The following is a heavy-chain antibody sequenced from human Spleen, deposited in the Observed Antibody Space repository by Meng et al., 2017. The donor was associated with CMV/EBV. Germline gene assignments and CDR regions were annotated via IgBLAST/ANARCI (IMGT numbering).Heavy chain of an antibody. CDR3: ARSGLLRFHYFDY. CDR2: IHHSGDT. Sequence: SETLSLTCSVSGSSINSGYFWGWVRQPPEKGLEWIANIHHSGDTYYNPSLKSRVTISVDTSNNRFSLKLFSVTAADTAVYYCARSGLLRFHYFDYWGQGALVTVSS. D-gene: IGHD2-15*01. J-gene: IGHJ4*02. V-gene: IGHV4-38-2*02. CDR1: GSSINSGYF.